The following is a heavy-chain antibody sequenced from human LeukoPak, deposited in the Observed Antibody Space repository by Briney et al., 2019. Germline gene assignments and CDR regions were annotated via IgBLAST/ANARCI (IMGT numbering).Heavy chain of an antibody. Sequence: GASVKVSCKASGYSFSTCGMSWVRQAPGQGLEWMGWISTGNGNTKYAQNFQGRVTMTTDTSTSTAYMELWSLRSDDTAVYYCARGDSGYVPYWGQGTLVTVSS. CDR3: ARGDSGYVPY. V-gene: IGHV1-18*01. CDR1: GYSFSTCG. J-gene: IGHJ4*02. CDR2: ISTGNGNT. D-gene: IGHD5-12*01.